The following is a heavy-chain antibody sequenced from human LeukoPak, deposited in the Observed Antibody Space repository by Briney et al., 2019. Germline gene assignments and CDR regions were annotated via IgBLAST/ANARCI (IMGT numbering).Heavy chain of an antibody. CDR1: GGSISSSNW. CDR3: ARAGSGPGYFDY. V-gene: IGHV4-4*02. D-gene: IGHD1-26*01. Sequence: SETLSLTCAVSGGSISSSNWWSWVRQPPGKGPEWIGEIYHSGSTNYNPSLKSRVTISVDKSKNQFSLKLSSVTAADTAVYYCARAGSGPGYFDYWGQGTLVTVSS. J-gene: IGHJ4*02. CDR2: IYHSGST.